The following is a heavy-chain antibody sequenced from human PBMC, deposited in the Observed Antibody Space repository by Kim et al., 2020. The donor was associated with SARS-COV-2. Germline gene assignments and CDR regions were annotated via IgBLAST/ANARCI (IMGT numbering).Heavy chain of an antibody. D-gene: IGHD5-12*01. CDR1: GGSISSYY. V-gene: IGHV4-59*13. J-gene: IGHJ4*02. Sequence: SETLSLTCTVSGGSISSYYWSWIRQPPGKGLEWIGYIYYSGSTNYNPSLKSRVTISVDTSKNQFSLKLSSVTAADTAVYYCASFLVATTYFDYWGQGTLVTVSS. CDR2: IYYSGST. CDR3: ASFLVATTYFDY.